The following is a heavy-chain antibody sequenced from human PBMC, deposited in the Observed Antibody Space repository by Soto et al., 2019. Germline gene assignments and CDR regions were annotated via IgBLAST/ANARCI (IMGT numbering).Heavy chain of an antibody. J-gene: IGHJ6*03. D-gene: IGHD1-26*01. CDR2: ISYDGSNK. Sequence: GGSLRLSCAASGFTFSSYGMHWVRQAPGKGLEWVAVISYDGSNKYYADSVKGRFTISRDNSKNTLYLQMNSLRAEDTAVYYCAKVKGGLLLYYYMDVWGKGTTVTVSS. CDR3: AKVKGGLLLYYYMDV. V-gene: IGHV3-30*18. CDR1: GFTFSSYG.